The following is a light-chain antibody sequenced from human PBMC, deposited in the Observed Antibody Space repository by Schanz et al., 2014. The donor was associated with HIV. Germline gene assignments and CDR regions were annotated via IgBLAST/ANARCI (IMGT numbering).Light chain of an antibody. CDR1: SSDVGGHNY. CDR3: CSYSRVGTPHYV. J-gene: IGLJ1*01. V-gene: IGLV2-8*01. Sequence: QSALTQPPSASGSPGQSVTISCTGTSSDVGGHNYVSWYQHHPGKAPKLIIFEVSERPSGVPDRFSGSKSGNSAFLTISGLQAEDEGDYYCCSYSRVGTPHYVFGTGTKLTVL. CDR2: EVS.